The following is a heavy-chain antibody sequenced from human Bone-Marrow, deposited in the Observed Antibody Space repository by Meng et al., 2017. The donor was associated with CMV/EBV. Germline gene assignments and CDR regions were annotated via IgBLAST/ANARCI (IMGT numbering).Heavy chain of an antibody. CDR2: IYYTGTT. V-gene: IGHV4-39*01. D-gene: IGHD2-2*01. CDR1: GGSVSSSSYF. J-gene: IGHJ5*02. Sequence: SETLSLTCTVSGGSVSSSSYFWGWIRQPPGKGLEWIGNIYYTGTTSYNPSLKSRVTISVDTSKNQFSPKLTSVTAADTAVYYCARHVISDCSSTSCYPGWFDPWGQRTLITVSS. CDR3: ARHVISDCSSTSCYPGWFDP.